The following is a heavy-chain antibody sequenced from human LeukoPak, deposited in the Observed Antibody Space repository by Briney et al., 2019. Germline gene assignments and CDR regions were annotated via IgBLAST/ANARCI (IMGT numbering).Heavy chain of an antibody. D-gene: IGHD3-10*01. Sequence: GGSLRLSCAASGFTSSSYAMSWVRRAPGKGLEWVSGISASGGRTYYADSVKGRFTISRENSKNTLYLQMNSLRAEDTAVYYCAKVRDSAGIDYWGQGTLVTVSS. V-gene: IGHV3-23*01. J-gene: IGHJ4*02. CDR1: GFTSSSYA. CDR3: AKVRDSAGIDY. CDR2: ISASGGRT.